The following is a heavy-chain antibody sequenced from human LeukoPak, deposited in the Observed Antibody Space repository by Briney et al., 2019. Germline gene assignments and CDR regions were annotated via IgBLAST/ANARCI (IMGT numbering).Heavy chain of an antibody. J-gene: IGHJ4*02. CDR3: ASGSEDSSGWNFDY. V-gene: IGHV1-18*01. D-gene: IGHD6-19*01. CDR2: ISAYNGNT. Sequence: ASVKVSCKASGYTFTNYAISWVRQAPGQGLEWVGWISAYNGNTNYAQKLQGRVTMTTDTSTSTAYMELRSLRSDDTAVYYCASGSEDSSGWNFDYWGQGTLVTVSS. CDR1: GYTFTNYA.